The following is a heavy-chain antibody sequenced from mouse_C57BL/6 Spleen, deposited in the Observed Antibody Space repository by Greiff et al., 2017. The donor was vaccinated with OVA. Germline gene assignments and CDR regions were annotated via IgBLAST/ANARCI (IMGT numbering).Heavy chain of an antibody. V-gene: IGHV5-4*01. Sequence: DVMLVESGGGLVKPGGSLKLSCAASGFTFSSYAMSWVRQTPEKRLEWVATISDGGSYTYYPDNVKGRFTISRDKAKNNLYLQMSHLKSEDTAMYYCARERYGSHYAMDYWGQGTSVTVSS. CDR1: GFTFSSYA. D-gene: IGHD1-1*01. CDR2: ISDGGSYT. CDR3: ARERYGSHYAMDY. J-gene: IGHJ4*01.